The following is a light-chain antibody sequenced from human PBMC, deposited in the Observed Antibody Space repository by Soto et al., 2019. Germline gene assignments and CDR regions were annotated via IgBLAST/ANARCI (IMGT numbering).Light chain of an antibody. CDR2: YND. CDR3: AAWDDNLKGVL. J-gene: IGLJ2*01. CDR1: SSNIGNNG. V-gene: IGLV1-36*01. Sequence: QSVLTQPPSVSEAPRQRVTISCSGSSSNIGNNGVNWYQQLPGKAPRLLIYYNDLLPSGVSDRFSGAKSGISASLAISGLQSEDEADYYCAAWDDNLKGVLFGGGTKLTVL.